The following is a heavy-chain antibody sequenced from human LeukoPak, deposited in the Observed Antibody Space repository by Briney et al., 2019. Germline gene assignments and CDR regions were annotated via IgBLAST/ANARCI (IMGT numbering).Heavy chain of an antibody. CDR1: GGSISGYY. CDR2: TDYRGGT. CDR3: ARGGPAPRPHTGSYLY. V-gene: IGHV4-59*01. J-gene: IGHJ4*02. Sequence: SETLSLTCTVSGGSISGYYWSWIRQPPGRGLEWISYTDYRGGTNYNTSLQSRVTVSLDTSKNQFSLKVRSVTTADTAVYYCARGGPAPRPHTGSYLYWGQGTLVTVSS. D-gene: IGHD5-12*01.